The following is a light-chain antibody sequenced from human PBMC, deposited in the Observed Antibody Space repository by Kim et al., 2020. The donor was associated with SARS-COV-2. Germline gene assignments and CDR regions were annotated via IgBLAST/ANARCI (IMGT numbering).Light chain of an antibody. CDR2: KDT. J-gene: IGLJ3*02. Sequence: SYELTQPPSVSVSPGQTARITCSGDALRKKYAYWFQQKPGQAPVMVIYKDTERPSGIPERFSGSTSRTTVTLTISGAQAEDEADYYCQSPDSTNTFWVFGGGTQLTVL. CDR1: ALRKKY. CDR3: QSPDSTNTFWV. V-gene: IGLV3-25*03.